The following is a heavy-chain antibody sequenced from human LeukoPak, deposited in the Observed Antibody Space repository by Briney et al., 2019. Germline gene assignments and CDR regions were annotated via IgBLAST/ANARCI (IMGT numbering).Heavy chain of an antibody. Sequence: GASLQISCKSSGYNFATYWIGWVRQMPGKGLEYMGIIYPADSDTTYSPSFQGQVTISANKSITTAYLQWSSLKASDTAIYYCVRRAATTPHPYFDYWGQGTLVTVSS. D-gene: IGHD5-12*01. CDR1: GYNFATYW. J-gene: IGHJ4*02. CDR2: IYPADSDT. V-gene: IGHV5-51*01. CDR3: VRRAATTPHPYFDY.